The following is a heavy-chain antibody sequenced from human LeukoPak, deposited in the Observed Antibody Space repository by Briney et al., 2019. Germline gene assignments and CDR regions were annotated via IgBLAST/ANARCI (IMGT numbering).Heavy chain of an antibody. J-gene: IGHJ4*02. D-gene: IGHD6-13*01. Sequence: SGPTLVNPTHTLTLNCIFSGFSLSVEEMSVTWIRQPPGKGLEWLARIDWDDGKYYNTSLRTRLTISRDTSSNQVVLKMTNMDPVDTGTYYCARIRSAAATGDWGPGTLVTVSS. CDR3: ARIRSAAATGD. CDR2: IDWDDGK. V-gene: IGHV2-70*11. CDR1: GFSLSVEEMS.